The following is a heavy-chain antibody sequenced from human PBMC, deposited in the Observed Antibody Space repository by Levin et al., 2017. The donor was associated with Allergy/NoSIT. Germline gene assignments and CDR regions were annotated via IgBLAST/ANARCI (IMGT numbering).Heavy chain of an antibody. CDR2: ISWNSGSI. V-gene: IGHV3-9*01. CDR1: GFTFDDYA. J-gene: IGHJ4*02. Sequence: GGSLRLSCAASGFTFDDYAMHWVRQAPGKGLEWVSGISWNSGSIGYADSVKGRFTISRDNAKNSLYLQMNSLRAEDTALYYCAKDISGWPATIDYWGQGTLVTVSS. CDR3: AKDISGWPATIDY. D-gene: IGHD6-19*01.